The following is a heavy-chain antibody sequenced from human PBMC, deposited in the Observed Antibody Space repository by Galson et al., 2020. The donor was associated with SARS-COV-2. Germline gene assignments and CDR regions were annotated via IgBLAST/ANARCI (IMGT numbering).Heavy chain of an antibody. CDR1: GFTFSTYD. J-gene: IGHJ4*02. D-gene: IGHD6-19*01. CDR3: ARRGAAGSLDS. CDR2: IGTSGDT. V-gene: IGHV3-13*01. Sequence: GGSLRLSCAASGFTFSTYDMHWVRQAAGKGLEWVSGIGTSGDTYYSGSVKGRFTISRENAKNSLYLQMNSLRVGDTAVYYCARRGAAGSLDSWGQGTLVTVFS.